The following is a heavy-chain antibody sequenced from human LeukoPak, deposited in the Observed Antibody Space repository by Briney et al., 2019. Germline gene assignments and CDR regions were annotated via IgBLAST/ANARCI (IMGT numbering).Heavy chain of an antibody. CDR2: INHSGST. D-gene: IGHD2-2*01. Sequence: PSETLSLTCAVYGGSFSGYYWSWIRQPPGKGLEWIGKINHSGSTNYNPSLKSRVTISVDTSKNQFSLKLSSVTAADTAVYYCASLTYCSSTSCYVFSDYWGQGTWSPSPQ. J-gene: IGHJ4*02. CDR3: ASLTYCSSTSCYVFSDY. V-gene: IGHV4-34*01. CDR1: GGSFSGYY.